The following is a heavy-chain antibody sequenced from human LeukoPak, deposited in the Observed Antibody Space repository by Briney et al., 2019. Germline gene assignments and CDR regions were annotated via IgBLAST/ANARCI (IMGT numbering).Heavy chain of an antibody. CDR3: AKAYSSSWYDPESAFDI. CDR2: ISGSGGST. J-gene: IGHJ3*02. D-gene: IGHD6-13*01. CDR1: GFTFSSYA. V-gene: IGHV3-23*01. Sequence: GGSLRLSCAASGFTFSSYAVSWVRQAPGKGLEWVSAISGSGGSTYYADSVKGRFTISRDNSKNTLYLQMNSLRAEDTAVYYCAKAYSSSWYDPESAFDIWGQGTMVTVSS.